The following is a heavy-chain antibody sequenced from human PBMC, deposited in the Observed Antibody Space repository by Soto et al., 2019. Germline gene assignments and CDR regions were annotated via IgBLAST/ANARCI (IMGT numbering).Heavy chain of an antibody. V-gene: IGHV3-23*01. J-gene: IGHJ6*02. CDR2: ISGSGGST. CDR3: AKCHIPDTYYYYGMDV. CDR1: GFTFSSYA. D-gene: IGHD2-2*02. Sequence: EVQLLESGGGLVQPGGSLRLSCAASGFTFSSYAMSWVRQAPGKGLEWVSAISGSGGSTYYTDSVKGRFTISRDNSKNTLYLQMNSLRAEDTAVYYCAKCHIPDTYYYYGMDVWGQGTTVTVSS.